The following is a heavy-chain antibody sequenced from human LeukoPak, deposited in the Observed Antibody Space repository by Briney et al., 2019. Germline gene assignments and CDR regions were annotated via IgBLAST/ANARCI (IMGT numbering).Heavy chain of an antibody. Sequence: ASVKVSCKASGYTFTGYYMHWVRQAPGHGLEWMGWINPNSGGTNYAQKFQGRVTMTRDTFISTAYMELSRLRSDDTAVYYCARDPIQVGATPRYYYYGMDVWGQGTTVTVSS. J-gene: IGHJ6*02. CDR1: GYTFTGYY. D-gene: IGHD1-26*01. CDR2: INPNSGGT. V-gene: IGHV1-2*02. CDR3: ARDPIQVGATPRYYYYGMDV.